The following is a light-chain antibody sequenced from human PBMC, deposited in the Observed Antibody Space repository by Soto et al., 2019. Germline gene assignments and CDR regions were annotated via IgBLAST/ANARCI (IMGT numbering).Light chain of an antibody. CDR2: DVS. CDR3: TSYTGSSSLFYV. CDR1: SSDVGIYNY. Sequence: QSALTQPASVSGSPGQSIAISCTGTSSDVGIYNYVSWYQQHPGKAPKLIIYDVSNRPSGVSNRFSGSKSGNTASLTISGLLAEDEADYYCTSYTGSSSLFYVFGTGTKVTVL. J-gene: IGLJ1*01. V-gene: IGLV2-14*01.